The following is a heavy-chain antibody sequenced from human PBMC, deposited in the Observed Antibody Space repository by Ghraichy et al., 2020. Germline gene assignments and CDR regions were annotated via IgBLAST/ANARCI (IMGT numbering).Heavy chain of an antibody. CDR2: INSKAYGETS. CDR1: GFNFNDAW. CDR3: TTLSTTATHGGDY. D-gene: IGHD4-17*01. J-gene: IGHJ4*02. Sequence: GGSLRLSCAASGFNFNDAWMSWVRQAPGKGLEWVARINSKAYGETSDYAAPVQGIFIISRDDSDWTISPQMNSLKTEDTAFYYCTTLSTTATHGGDYWGQGALVTVSA. V-gene: IGHV3-15*01.